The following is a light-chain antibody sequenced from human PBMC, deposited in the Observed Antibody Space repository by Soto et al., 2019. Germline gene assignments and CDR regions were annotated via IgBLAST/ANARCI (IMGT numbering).Light chain of an antibody. Sequence: QSVLTQPRSVSGSPGQSVTISCTGTSSDVGGYNYVSWYQQHPGKAPKLMIYDVSKRPSGVPDRFSGSKSGNTASLTISGLQAVDEADYYCCSYAGSCWVFGGGTKLTVL. J-gene: IGLJ3*02. CDR3: CSYAGSCWV. CDR1: SSDVGGYNY. CDR2: DVS. V-gene: IGLV2-11*01.